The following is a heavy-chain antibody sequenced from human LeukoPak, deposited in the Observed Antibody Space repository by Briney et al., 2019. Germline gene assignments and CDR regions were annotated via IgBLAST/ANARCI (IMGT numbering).Heavy chain of an antibody. J-gene: IGHJ4*02. Sequence: GGSLRLSCAASGFTFSSYAMHWVRQAPGKGLEWVAVISYDGSNKYYADSVKGRFTISRDNSKNTLYLQMNSLRAEDTAVYYCARDSEWVVITTVDYWGQGTLVTVSS. D-gene: IGHD3-22*01. CDR2: ISYDGSNK. CDR3: ARDSEWVVITTVDY. V-gene: IGHV3-30*04. CDR1: GFTFSSYA.